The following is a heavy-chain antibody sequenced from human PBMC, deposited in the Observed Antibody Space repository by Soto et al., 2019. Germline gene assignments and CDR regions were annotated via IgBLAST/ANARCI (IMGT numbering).Heavy chain of an antibody. V-gene: IGHV4-39*01. CDR2: VYYSGAT. CDR3: ARQKVSVTADTWFDP. J-gene: IGHJ5*02. CDR1: GGSINNKSYY. Sequence: PSETLSLTCTVSGGSINNKSYYWGWIRQSPGKGLEWIGSVYYSGATYYNPSLKSRVTISVDTSKSQFSLNLRSMTAADTAVYYCARQKVSVTADTWFDPWGQGSLVTVSS. D-gene: IGHD2-21*02.